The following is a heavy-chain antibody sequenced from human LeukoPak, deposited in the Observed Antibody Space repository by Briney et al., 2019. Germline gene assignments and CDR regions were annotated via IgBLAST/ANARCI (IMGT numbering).Heavy chain of an antibody. CDR2: IYAGGTT. J-gene: IGHJ4*02. D-gene: IGHD3-22*01. CDR3: ARGRLRHYYDSSGYPVR. CDR1: GFTVTTYY. V-gene: IGHV3-53*01. Sequence: GGSLRLSCAASGFTVTTYYMSWVRQAPGKGLEWVSIIYAGGTTFYADSVKGRFTISRDNSKNTLYLQMNSLRAEDTAVYYCARGRLRHYYDSSGYPVRWGQGTLVTVSS.